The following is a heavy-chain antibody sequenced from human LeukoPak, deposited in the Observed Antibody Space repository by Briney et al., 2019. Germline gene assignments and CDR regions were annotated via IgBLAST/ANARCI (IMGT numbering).Heavy chain of an antibody. CDR3: ARRQRINFYFDY. V-gene: IGHV4-39*01. CDR2: IYYSGNT. D-gene: IGHD2-15*01. Sequence: SETLSLTCTVSGGSISGYYWTWIRQPPGKGLEWIGSIYYSGNTYYNPSLKSRVTISLDTSKNQFSLKLSSVTAADTAVYYCARRQRINFYFDYWGQGTLVTVSS. CDR1: GGSISGYY. J-gene: IGHJ4*02.